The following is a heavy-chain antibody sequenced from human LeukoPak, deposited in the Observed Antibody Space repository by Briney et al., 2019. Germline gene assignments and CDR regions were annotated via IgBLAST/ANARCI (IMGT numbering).Heavy chain of an antibody. CDR3: AKSSDYYDSSGYAH. Sequence: GGSLRLSCAASGFTFSSYAMSWVRQAPGKGLEWVSAISGSGGSTYYADSVKGRFTISRDNSKNTLYLQMNSLRAEDTAVYYCAKSSDYYDSSGYAHWGQGTLVTVSS. V-gene: IGHV3-23*01. J-gene: IGHJ4*02. D-gene: IGHD3-22*01. CDR2: ISGSGGST. CDR1: GFTFSSYA.